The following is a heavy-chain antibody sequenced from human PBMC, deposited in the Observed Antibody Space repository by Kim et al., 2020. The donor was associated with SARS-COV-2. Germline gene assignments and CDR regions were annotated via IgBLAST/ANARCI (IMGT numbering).Heavy chain of an antibody. V-gene: IGHV3-23*01. CDR3: AKAPSPYCRGVRCYPFDY. J-gene: IGHJ4*02. CDR2: STAGGIAT. D-gene: IGHD2-15*01. CDR1: GFAFTNYA. Sequence: GGSLRLSCAASGFAFTNYAMNWVRQAPEKGLEWVSSSTAGGIATYHADSVKGRFTISRDDSKNTLYLQMNNLRTEGTAVYYCAKAPSPYCRGVRCYPFDYWGQGTLVAVSS.